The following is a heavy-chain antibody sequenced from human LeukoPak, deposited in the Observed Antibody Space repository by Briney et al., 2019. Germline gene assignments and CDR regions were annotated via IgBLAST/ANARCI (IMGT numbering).Heavy chain of an antibody. Sequence: PGGSLRLSCAASGFTFSSYGMSWVRQAPGKGLEWVSAISGSGGSTYYADSAKGRFTISRDNSKNTLYLQMNSLRAEDTAVYYCAKDRNSGNYYQTGDFHYWGQGTLVTVSS. V-gene: IGHV3-23*01. CDR2: ISGSGGST. CDR1: GFTFSSYG. D-gene: IGHD1-26*01. J-gene: IGHJ4*02. CDR3: AKDRNSGNYYQTGDFHY.